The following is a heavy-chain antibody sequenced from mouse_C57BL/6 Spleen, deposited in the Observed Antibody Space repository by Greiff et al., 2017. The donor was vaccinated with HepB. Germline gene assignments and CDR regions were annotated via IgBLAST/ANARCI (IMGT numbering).Heavy chain of an antibody. V-gene: IGHV7-3*01. CDR2: IRNKANGYTT. Sequence: EVKLMESGGGLVQPGGSLSLSCAASGFTFTDYYMSWVRQPPGKALEWLGFIRNKANGYTTEYSASVKGRFTISRDNSQSILYLQMNALRAEDSATYYCASGGLANWDPYWYFDVWGTGTTVTVSS. CDR1: GFTFTDYY. CDR3: ASGGLANWDPYWYFDV. J-gene: IGHJ1*03. D-gene: IGHD4-1*01.